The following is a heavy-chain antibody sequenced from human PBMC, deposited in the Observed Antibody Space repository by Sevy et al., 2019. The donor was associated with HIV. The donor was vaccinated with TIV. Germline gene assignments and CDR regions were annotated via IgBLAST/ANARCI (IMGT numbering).Heavy chain of an antibody. V-gene: IGHV3-21*01. CDR3: ARDEGGYDPLDY. CDR1: GFTFTSYT. D-gene: IGHD3-16*01. J-gene: IGHJ4*02. CDR2: ISYSAEYI. Sequence: GGSLTLSCATSGFTFTSYTMNWVRQAPGKGLEWVSSISYSAEYIYYGDSVKGRFTISRDNAKNSLFLQMNSLRVEDTAVYYCARDEGGYDPLDYWGQGTLVTVSS.